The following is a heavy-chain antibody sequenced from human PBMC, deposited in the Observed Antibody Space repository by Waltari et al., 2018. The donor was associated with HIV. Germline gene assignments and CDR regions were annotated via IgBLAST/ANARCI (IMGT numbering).Heavy chain of an antibody. J-gene: IGHJ6*02. CDR3: ARSETSSGWYEGGYGMDV. CDR1: GFTFSSYA. CDR2: ISSDGSNK. V-gene: IGHV3-30-3*01. Sequence: QVQLVESGGGVVQPGRSLRLSCAASGFTFSSYAMHWVRQAPGKGLEWVAVISSDGSNKYYAESVKGRFTISRDNSKNTLYLQMNSLRAEDTAVYYCARSETSSGWYEGGYGMDVWGQGTTVTVSS. D-gene: IGHD6-19*01.